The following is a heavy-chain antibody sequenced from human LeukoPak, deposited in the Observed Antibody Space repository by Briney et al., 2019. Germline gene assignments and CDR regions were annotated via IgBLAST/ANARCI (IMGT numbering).Heavy chain of an antibody. V-gene: IGHV1-18*01. D-gene: IGHD6-6*01. CDR1: GYTFTSYG. CDR3: ARGHGVAAPFDY. Sequence: ASVKVSCKASGYTFTSYGISWVRQAPGQGLEWMGWISAYNGNTNYAQKFQGRVAITTDESTSTAYMELSSLRSEDTAVYYCARGHGVAAPFDYWGQGTLVTVSS. CDR2: ISAYNGNT. J-gene: IGHJ4*02.